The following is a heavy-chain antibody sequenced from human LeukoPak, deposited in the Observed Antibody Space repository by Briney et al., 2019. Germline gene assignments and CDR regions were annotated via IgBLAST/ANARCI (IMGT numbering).Heavy chain of an antibody. J-gene: IGHJ6*04. V-gene: IGHV4-61*02. D-gene: IGHD3-3*01. CDR2: IYTSGST. Sequence: PSQTLSLTCTVSGGSISSGSYYWSWIRQPAGKGLEWIGRIYTSGSTNYNPSLKSRVTISVDTSKNQFSLKLSSVTAADTAVYYCGRDQVAFTFFGPPPPGRDVWAKGTTVTVS. CDR3: GRDQVAFTFFGPPPPGRDV. CDR1: GGSISSGSYY.